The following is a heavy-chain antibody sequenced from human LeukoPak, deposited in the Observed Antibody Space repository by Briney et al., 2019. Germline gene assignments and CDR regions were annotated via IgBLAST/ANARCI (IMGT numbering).Heavy chain of an antibody. D-gene: IGHD2-2*01. CDR1: GYTFTSYG. V-gene: IGHV1-18*01. CDR3: ARAPFVVVPAAVNYYYYYMDV. Sequence: ASVKVSCKASGYTFTSYGISWVRQAPGQGLEWMGWISAYNGNTNYAQKLQGRVTMTTDTSTSTAYMELRSLRSDDTAVYYCARAPFVVVPAAVNYYYYYMDVWGKGTTVTVSS. CDR2: ISAYNGNT. J-gene: IGHJ6*03.